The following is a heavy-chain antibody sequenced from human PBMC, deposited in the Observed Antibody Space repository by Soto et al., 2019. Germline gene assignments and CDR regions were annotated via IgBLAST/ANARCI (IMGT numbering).Heavy chain of an antibody. CDR2: LSYEGSEE. Sequence: QVRLVESGGGVVQPGRSLRLSGEASGFNFGVFGMHWVRQAPGKGREWLLFLSYEGSEEYYADSVRGRFTISRDNSKNTLFLQMDSLRVDDTGVYYCALTRRSSLLEVAGPGFEYWGQGTLVTVS. D-gene: IGHD6-19*01. CDR3: ALTRRSSLLEVAGPGFEY. V-gene: IGHV3-30*03. CDR1: GFNFGVFG. J-gene: IGHJ4*02.